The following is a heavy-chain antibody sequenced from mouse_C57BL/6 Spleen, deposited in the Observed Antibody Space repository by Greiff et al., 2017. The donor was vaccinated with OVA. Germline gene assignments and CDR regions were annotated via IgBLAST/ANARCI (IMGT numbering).Heavy chain of an antibody. J-gene: IGHJ3*01. Sequence: EVKVVESGGGLVQPGGSLSLSCAASGFTFTDYYMSWVRQPPGKALEWLGFIRNKANGYTTEYSASVKGRFTISRDNSQSILYLQMNALRAEDSATYYCARSIYYGSSPPAYWGQGTLVTVSA. CDR3: ARSIYYGSSPPAY. D-gene: IGHD1-1*01. V-gene: IGHV7-3*01. CDR2: IRNKANGYTT. CDR1: GFTFTDYY.